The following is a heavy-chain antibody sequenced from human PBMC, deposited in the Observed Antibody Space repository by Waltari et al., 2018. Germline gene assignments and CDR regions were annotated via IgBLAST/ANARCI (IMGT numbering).Heavy chain of an antibody. J-gene: IGHJ4*02. CDR2: MNPNSGNT. D-gene: IGHD3-10*01. CDR3: ARVNGSGIDY. V-gene: IGHV1-8*03. Sequence: QVQLVQSGAEVKKPGASVKVSCKASGYTFTSYDINWVRQATVQGFGWMGWMNPNSGNTGYAQKFQGRVTITWNTSISTAYMGLCSLRSEDTAVYYCARVNGSGIDYWGQGTLVTVSS. CDR1: GYTFTSYD.